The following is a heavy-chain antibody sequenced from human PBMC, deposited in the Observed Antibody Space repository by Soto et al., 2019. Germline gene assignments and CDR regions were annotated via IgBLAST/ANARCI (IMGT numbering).Heavy chain of an antibody. V-gene: IGHV4-59*01. D-gene: IGHD5-18*01. CDR2: IYYSGST. J-gene: IGHJ4*02. CDR3: ARGSGGYSYGYQGHDY. Sequence: SETLSLTCTVSGGSISSYYWSWIRQPPGKGLEWIGYIYYSGSTNYNPSLKSRVTISVDTSKNQFSLKLSSVTAADTAVYYCARGSGGYSYGYQGHDYWGQGTLVTVSS. CDR1: GGSISSYY.